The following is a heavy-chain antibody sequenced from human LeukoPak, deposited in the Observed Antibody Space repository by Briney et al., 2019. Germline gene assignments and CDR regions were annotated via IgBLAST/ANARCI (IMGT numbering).Heavy chain of an antibody. CDR3: AKPTPDYYGSGSYPTSDFDY. V-gene: IGHV3-30*18. CDR1: GFTFSSYG. J-gene: IGHJ4*02. Sequence: GRSLRLSCAASGFTFSSYGMHWVRQAPGKRLEWVAVISYDGSNKYYADSVKGRFTISRDNSKNTLYLQMNSLRAEDTAVYYCAKPTPDYYGSGSYPTSDFDYWGQGTLVTVSS. D-gene: IGHD3-10*01. CDR2: ISYDGSNK.